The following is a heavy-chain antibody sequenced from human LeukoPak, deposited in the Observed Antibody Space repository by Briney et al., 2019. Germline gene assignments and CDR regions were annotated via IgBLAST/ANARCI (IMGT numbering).Heavy chain of an antibody. CDR1: GFTFSSYS. CDR3: ARGLQYYDFWSGYYYFDY. CDR2: ISSSSSYI. J-gene: IGHJ4*02. V-gene: IGHV3-21*01. D-gene: IGHD3-3*01. Sequence: PGGSLRLSCAASGFTFSSYSMNWVRQAPGKGLEWVSSISSSSSYIYYADSVKGRFTISRDNAKNSLYLQMNSLRAEDTAVYYCARGLQYYDFWSGYYYFDYWGQGTLVTVSS.